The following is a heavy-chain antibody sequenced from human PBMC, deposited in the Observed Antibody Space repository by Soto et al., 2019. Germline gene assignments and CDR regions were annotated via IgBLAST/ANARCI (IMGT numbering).Heavy chain of an antibody. CDR1: GFIFRSYG. Sequence: QPGGSLRLSCAASGFIFRSYGMHWVLQAPGKGLEWVAAIAYDGADTYYLDSVKGRFTISRDNSRDTLHLQMNSLRVEDTAVYYCAKGWGYCRIGSCRTGFWGQGTLVTVSS. CDR3: AKGWGYCRIGSCRTGF. V-gene: IGHV3-30*18. J-gene: IGHJ4*02. D-gene: IGHD2-15*01. CDR2: IAYDGADT.